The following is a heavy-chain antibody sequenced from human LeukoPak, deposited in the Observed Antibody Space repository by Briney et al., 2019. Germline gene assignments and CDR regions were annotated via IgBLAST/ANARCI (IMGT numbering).Heavy chain of an antibody. CDR3: AKHYHFDC. D-gene: IGHD3-10*01. J-gene: IGHJ4*02. Sequence: GGSLRLSCAASGFTFSSYAMSWVRQAPGKGLEWVSSISSSVDRTSYADSVKGRFTISRDNSRNTLFLQTHSLRAEDTAVYFCAKHYHFDCWGQGTLVTVSS. CDR2: ISSSVDRT. V-gene: IGHV3-23*01. CDR1: GFTFSSYA.